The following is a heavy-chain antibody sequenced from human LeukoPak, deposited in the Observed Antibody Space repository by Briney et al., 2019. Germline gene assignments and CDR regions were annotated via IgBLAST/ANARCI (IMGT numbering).Heavy chain of an antibody. J-gene: IGHJ4*02. V-gene: IGHV3-11*01. CDR2: ISGSGSAI. Sequence: PGESLRLSCAASGFTFSDYYMSWVRQAPGKGLEWISYISGSGSAIFYTDSVKGRFTISRDNAKNSVYLQMNSLRAEDTAVYYCASRVVDYWGQGTLVTVSS. CDR3: ASRVVDY. D-gene: IGHD3-3*01. CDR1: GFTFSDYY.